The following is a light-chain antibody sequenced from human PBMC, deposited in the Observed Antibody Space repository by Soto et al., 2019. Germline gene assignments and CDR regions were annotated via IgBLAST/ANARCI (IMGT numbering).Light chain of an antibody. V-gene: IGKV3-15*01. Sequence: ELVLTQSPGTLSFSPGERATLSCRASQSISSSLAWYQQKPGQAPRLLIHGASTRATSNPGRFSGSGSGAEFTLTISSLQSEDFALYYCQQYYDWPPTFGQGTKVDIK. CDR1: QSISSS. CDR3: QQYYDWPPT. CDR2: GAS. J-gene: IGKJ1*01.